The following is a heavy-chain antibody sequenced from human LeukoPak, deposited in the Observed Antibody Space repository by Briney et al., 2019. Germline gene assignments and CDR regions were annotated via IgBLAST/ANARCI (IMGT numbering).Heavy chain of an antibody. V-gene: IGHV4-39*07. CDR3: ARGDSTVTPKYFQY. CDR2: IYYSGST. Sequence: SETLSLTCTVSGGSISSSSNYWGWIRQPPGKGLEWIGTIYYSGSTYYNPSLQSRVTISVDTSKNQFSLKLSSVTAADTAVYYCARGDSTVTPKYFQYWGQGTLVTVSS. D-gene: IGHD4-23*01. CDR1: GGSISSSSNY. J-gene: IGHJ1*01.